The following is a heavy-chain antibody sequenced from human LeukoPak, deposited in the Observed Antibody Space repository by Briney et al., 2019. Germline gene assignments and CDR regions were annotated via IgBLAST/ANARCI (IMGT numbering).Heavy chain of an antibody. Sequence: PGGSLRLSCAASGFTFSSYAMHWVRQAPGKGLEWVAVISYDGSNKYYADFVKGRFTISRDNSKNTLYLQMNSLRAEDTAVYYCARDEFLYYYDSSGYSAFDIWGQGTMVTVSS. CDR3: ARDEFLYYYDSSGYSAFDI. CDR2: ISYDGSNK. CDR1: GFTFSSYA. J-gene: IGHJ3*02. D-gene: IGHD3-22*01. V-gene: IGHV3-30-3*01.